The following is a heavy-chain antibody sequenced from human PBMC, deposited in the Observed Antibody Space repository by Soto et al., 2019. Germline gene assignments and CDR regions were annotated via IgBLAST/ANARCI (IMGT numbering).Heavy chain of an antibody. CDR3: TRQTFDP. J-gene: IGHJ5*02. CDR2: IRSKANSYAT. CDR1: GFTFSGSA. Sequence: EVQLVESGGGLVQPGGSLKLSCAASGFTFSGSAMHWVRQASGKGLEWVGRIRSKANSYATAYAASVKGRFTISRDESKNTAYLQMNSLKTEGTDVYYCTRQTFDPWGQGTLVTVSS. V-gene: IGHV3-73*02.